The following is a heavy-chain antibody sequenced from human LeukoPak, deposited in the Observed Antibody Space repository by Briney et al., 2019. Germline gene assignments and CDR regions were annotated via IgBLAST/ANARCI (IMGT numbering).Heavy chain of an antibody. J-gene: IGHJ4*02. D-gene: IGHD6-6*01. Sequence: GGSLRLSCAASGFTFSSYLMHWVRQAPGKGLVWVSRINGDGSSTSYADSVKGRLTISRDNAKNTLYLQMNSLRAEDTAVYYCARGYSSSYRIDYWGQETLVTVSS. CDR3: ARGYSSSYRIDY. V-gene: IGHV3-74*01. CDR1: GFTFSSYL. CDR2: INGDGSST.